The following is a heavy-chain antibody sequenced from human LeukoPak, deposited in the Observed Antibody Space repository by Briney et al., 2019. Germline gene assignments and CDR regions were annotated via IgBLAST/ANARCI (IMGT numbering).Heavy chain of an antibody. CDR2: INTAGSNT. CDR3: ARDYMLRGAPLFDH. V-gene: IGHV3-74*01. D-gene: IGHD3-10*01. CDR1: GFTFTNXX. J-gene: IGHJ4*02. Sequence: AXSGFTFTNXXXXXVRXXPGXXXXXXXXINTAGSNTTYADSVKGRFTISRDDASNSLYLQMNSLRVEDTAVYYCARDYMLRGAPLFDHWGQGVLVTVSS.